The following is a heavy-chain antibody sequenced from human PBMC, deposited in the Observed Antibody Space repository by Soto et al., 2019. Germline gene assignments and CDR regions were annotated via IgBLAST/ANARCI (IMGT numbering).Heavy chain of an antibody. CDR1: GGSISSRDW. CDR2: IHLGGNT. D-gene: IGHD2-21*01. CDR3: ARNGDYYFDY. J-gene: IGHJ4*02. Sequence: QVHLQESGPGLVKPSGTLSLTCDVFGGSISSRDWWSWVRQPPGKGLEWIGEIHLGGNTNYNPSLKSRLIMSVDKSKSQLSLKVNSVTAADTAVYYCARNGDYYFDYWGQGTLVIVSS. V-gene: IGHV4-4*02.